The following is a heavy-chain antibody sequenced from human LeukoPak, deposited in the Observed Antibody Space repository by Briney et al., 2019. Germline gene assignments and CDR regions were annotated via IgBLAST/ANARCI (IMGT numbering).Heavy chain of an antibody. J-gene: IGHJ4*02. CDR3: ARDSITMVRGVHIGSFDY. CDR1: GGSISSSNW. Sequence: PSETLSLTCAVSGGSISSSNWWSWVRQPPGKGLEWIGEIYHSGSTNYNPSLKSRVTISVDKSKNQFSLKLSSVTAADTAVYYCARDSITMVRGVHIGSFDYWGQGTLVTVSS. CDR2: IYHSGST. D-gene: IGHD3-10*01. V-gene: IGHV4-4*02.